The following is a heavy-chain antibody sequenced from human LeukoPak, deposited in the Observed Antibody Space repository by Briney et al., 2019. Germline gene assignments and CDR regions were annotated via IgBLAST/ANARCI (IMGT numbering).Heavy chain of an antibody. D-gene: IGHD4-17*01. Sequence: PGRSLRLSCAASGFTFSSNGMHWVRQAPGKGLEWVAVISFDGSNKYYADSVKGRFTISRDNSKNTLYLHMTSLRPDDTAVYYCAKTTGGWFDPWARESWSPSPQ. CDR2: ISFDGSNK. CDR1: GFTFSSNG. V-gene: IGHV3-30*18. J-gene: IGHJ5*02. CDR3: AKTTGGWFDP.